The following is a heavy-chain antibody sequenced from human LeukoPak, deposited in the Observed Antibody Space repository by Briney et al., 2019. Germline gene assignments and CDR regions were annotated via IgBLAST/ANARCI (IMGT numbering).Heavy chain of an antibody. D-gene: IGHD1-1*01. J-gene: IGHJ4*02. CDR2: INHSGST. V-gene: IGHV4-34*01. CDR1: DGSFSGYY. CDR3: ARVLGNDRFNYFHY. Sequence: SETLSLTCAVYDGSFSGYYWSWIRQRPGKGLEWIGEINHSGSTNYNPSLKSRVTISVDTSKNQFSLKLSSVTAADTAVYYCARVLGNDRFNYFHYWGQGTLVTVSS.